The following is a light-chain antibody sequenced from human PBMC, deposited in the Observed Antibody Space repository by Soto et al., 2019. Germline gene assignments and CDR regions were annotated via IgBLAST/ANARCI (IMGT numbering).Light chain of an antibody. CDR1: QSISSY. J-gene: IGKJ5*01. Sequence: DIQMTHSPSSLSASVVDRVTITCRASQSISSYLNWYQQKPGKAPKLLIYAASSLQSGVPSRFSGSGSGTDFTLTISSLQPEDFATYYCQQSYSTPLTCGQGTRREIK. CDR3: QQSYSTPLT. CDR2: AAS. V-gene: IGKV1-39*01.